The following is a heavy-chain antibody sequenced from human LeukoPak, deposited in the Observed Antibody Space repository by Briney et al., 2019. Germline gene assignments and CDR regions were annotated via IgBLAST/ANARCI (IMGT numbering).Heavy chain of an antibody. CDR1: GGSFSGYY. V-gene: IGHV4-34*01. J-gene: IGHJ4*02. Sequence: SETLSLTCAVYGGSFSGYYWSWIRQPPGKGLEWIGEINHSGSTNYNPSLKSRVTISVDTSKNQFSLKLSSVTAADTAVYYCARGRGYDFWSGYYVDYWGQGTLVTVSS. CDR3: ARGRGYDFWSGYYVDY. CDR2: INHSGST. D-gene: IGHD3-3*01.